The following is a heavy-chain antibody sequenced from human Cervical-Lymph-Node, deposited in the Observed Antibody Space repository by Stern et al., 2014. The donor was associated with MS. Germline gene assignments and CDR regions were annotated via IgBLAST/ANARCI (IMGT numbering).Heavy chain of an antibody. D-gene: IGHD1-26*01. Sequence: EVQLVESGGGLVQPGGSLRLSCVASGFHFRYYVMSWVRQAPGKGLEWVSGLSGRGDMSHYADSAKGRFTISRDNSNNTLYLHLNSLKSEDTALYYCAKEASGSYAFDLWGQGTMVTVSS. CDR2: LSGRGDMS. J-gene: IGHJ3*01. CDR1: GFHFRYYV. CDR3: AKEASGSYAFDL. V-gene: IGHV3-23*04.